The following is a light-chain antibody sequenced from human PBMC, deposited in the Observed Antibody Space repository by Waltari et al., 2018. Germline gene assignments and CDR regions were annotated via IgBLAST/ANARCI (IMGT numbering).Light chain of an antibody. CDR3: SSYAGSNNFVV. J-gene: IGLJ2*01. V-gene: IGLV2-8*01. CDR2: EVS. CDR1: SSDVGGYNY. Sequence: QSALTQPPSASGSPGQSVTISCTGTSSDVGGYNYVSWYQQHPGKAPKLMIYEVSKRPSGVPYRFSGSKSGNTASLTVSGLQADDEADYYCSSYAGSNNFVVFGGGTKLTVL.